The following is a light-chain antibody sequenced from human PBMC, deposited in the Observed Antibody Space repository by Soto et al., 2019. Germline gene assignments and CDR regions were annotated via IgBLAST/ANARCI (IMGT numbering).Light chain of an antibody. CDR3: QQYGYPQLT. Sequence: EIVLTQSPGTLSLSPGETVTLSCRASQSISSNYVAWFQHKPGQAPRLLIYGASSRAPGMPERFSGSGSGTDFSLTINRLEPEDSAVFYCQQYGYPQLTFGGGTKVEIK. CDR2: GAS. J-gene: IGKJ4*01. V-gene: IGKV3-20*01. CDR1: QSISSNY.